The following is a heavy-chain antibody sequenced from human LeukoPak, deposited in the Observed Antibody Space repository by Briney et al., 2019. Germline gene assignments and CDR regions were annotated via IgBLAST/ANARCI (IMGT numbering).Heavy chain of an antibody. D-gene: IGHD2-21*01. CDR1: GGSISSSSYY. J-gene: IGHJ4*02. CDR3: ARFVVGDYFDY. CDR2: IYYSGST. Sequence: SETLSLTCTVSGGSISSSSYYWGWIRQPPGKGLERIGSIYYSGSTYYNPSLKSRVTISVDTSKNQFSLKLSSVTAADTAVYYCARFVVGDYFDYWGQGTLVTVSS. V-gene: IGHV4-39*07.